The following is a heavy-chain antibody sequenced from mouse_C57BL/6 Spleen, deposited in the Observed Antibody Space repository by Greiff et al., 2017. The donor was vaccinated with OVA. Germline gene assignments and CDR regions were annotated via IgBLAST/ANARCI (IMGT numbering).Heavy chain of an antibody. V-gene: IGHV1-7*01. D-gene: IGHD1-1*01. J-gene: IGHJ4*01. CDR1: GYTFTSYW. Sequence: QVQLKESGAELAKPGASVKLSCKASGYTFTSYWMHWVKQRPGQGLEWIGYINPSSGYTKYNQKFKDKATLTADKSSSTAYMQLSSLTSEDSAVYYCAGMTRVGYAMDYWGQGTSVTVSS. CDR2: INPSSGYT. CDR3: AGMTRVGYAMDY.